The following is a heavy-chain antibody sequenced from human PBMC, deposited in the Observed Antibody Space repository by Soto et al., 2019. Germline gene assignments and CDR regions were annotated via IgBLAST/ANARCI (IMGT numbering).Heavy chain of an antibody. D-gene: IGHD1-26*01. Sequence: QVQLVQSGAEVKKPGASVKVSCKASGYTFTSYGISWVRQAPGQGLEWMGWISAYNGNTNYAQKIQGRVTMTTGRSPSTAYMVLRSLRSDDTAEYYTARGREWDRVIDYWGQGTLVTVPS. CDR3: ARGREWDRVIDY. CDR1: GYTFTSYG. CDR2: ISAYNGNT. J-gene: IGHJ4*02. V-gene: IGHV1-18*04.